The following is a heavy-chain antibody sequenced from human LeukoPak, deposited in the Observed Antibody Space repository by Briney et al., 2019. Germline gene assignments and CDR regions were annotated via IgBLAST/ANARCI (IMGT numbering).Heavy chain of an antibody. J-gene: IGHJ6*03. CDR2: INHSGST. V-gene: IGHV4-39*07. Sequence: SETLSLTCTVSGGSISSSSYYWGWIRQPPGKGLEWIGEINHSGSTNYNPSLKSRVTISVDTSKNQFSLKLSSVTAADTAVYYCARLGRLSSYYYYYMDVWGKGTTVTLSS. CDR3: ARLGRLSSYYYYYMDV. D-gene: IGHD4-17*01. CDR1: GGSISSSSYY.